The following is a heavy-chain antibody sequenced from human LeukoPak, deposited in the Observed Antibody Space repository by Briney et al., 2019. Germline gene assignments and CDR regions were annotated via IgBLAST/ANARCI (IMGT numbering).Heavy chain of an antibody. CDR2: IIPIFGTA. CDR3: ARDTIAGADAFDI. J-gene: IGHJ3*02. V-gene: IGHV1-69*13. CDR1: GGTFSSYA. D-gene: IGHD2-21*01. Sequence: EASVKVSCKASGGTFSSYAISWVRQAPGQGLEWMGGIIPIFGTANYAQKFQGRVTITADESTSTAYMELSSLRSEDTAVYYCARDTIAGADAFDIWGQGTMVTVSS.